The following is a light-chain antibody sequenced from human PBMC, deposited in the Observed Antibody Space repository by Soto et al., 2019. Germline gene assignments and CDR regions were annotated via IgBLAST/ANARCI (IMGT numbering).Light chain of an antibody. Sequence: QSALTQPASVSGSPGQSITISCTGTSSDVGTYNLVSWYQQHPGKAPKLMIYEDNKRPSGVSNRFSGSKSGNTASLTVSGLQAEDEADYDCCSYAGSYTLVFGGGTKLTVL. J-gene: IGLJ2*01. CDR3: CSYAGSYTLV. CDR1: SSDVGTYNL. CDR2: EDN. V-gene: IGLV2-23*01.